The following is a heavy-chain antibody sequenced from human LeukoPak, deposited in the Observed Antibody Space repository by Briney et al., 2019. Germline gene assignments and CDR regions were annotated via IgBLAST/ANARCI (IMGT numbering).Heavy chain of an antibody. CDR3: ARTLLPRIVGATTLDY. D-gene: IGHD1-26*01. CDR2: INPNSGGT. CDR1: GYTFTGYY. Sequence: ASVKVSCKASGYTFTGYYMHWVRQAPGQGLEWMGWINPNSGGTNYAQKFQGRVTMTRDTSISTAYMELSRLRSDDTAVYYCARTLLPRIVGATTLDYWGQGTLVTVSS. J-gene: IGHJ4*02. V-gene: IGHV1-2*02.